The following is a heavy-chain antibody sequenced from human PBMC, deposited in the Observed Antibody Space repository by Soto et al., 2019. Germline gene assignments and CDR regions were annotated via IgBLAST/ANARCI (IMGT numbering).Heavy chain of an antibody. D-gene: IGHD3-10*01. V-gene: IGHV4-30-2*01. CDR3: ARAHGSGWGAFDI. J-gene: IGHJ3*02. CDR1: GVSISSGGYS. Sequence: QLQLQESGSGLVKPSQTLSLTCAVSGVSISSGGYSWSWIRQPPGKGLEWIGYIYHSGSTYYNPSLKSRVTISVDRYKNQFSLKLSSVTAADTAVYYCARAHGSGWGAFDIWGQGTMVTVSS. CDR2: IYHSGST.